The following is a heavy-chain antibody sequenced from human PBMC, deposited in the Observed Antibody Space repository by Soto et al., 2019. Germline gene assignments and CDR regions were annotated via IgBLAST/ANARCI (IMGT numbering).Heavy chain of an antibody. CDR1: GFTFSSYW. J-gene: IGHJ6*03. D-gene: IGHD2-2*01. V-gene: IGHV3-7*01. CDR3: ARDRCSSTSCYGGGYYCYMDV. CDR2: IKQDGSEK. Sequence: EVQLVESGGGLVQPGGSLRLSCAASGFTFSSYWMSWVRQAPRKGLEWVANIKQDGSEKYYVDAVKGRFTISRDNAKNSLYLQMNSLRAEDTAVYYCARDRCSSTSCYGGGYYCYMDVWGKGTTVTVSS.